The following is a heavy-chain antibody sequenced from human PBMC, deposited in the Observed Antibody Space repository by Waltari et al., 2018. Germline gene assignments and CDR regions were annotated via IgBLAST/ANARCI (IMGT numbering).Heavy chain of an antibody. CDR1: GCSISSSSYY. Sequence: QLQLQESGPGLVKPSETLSLTCTVSGCSISSSSYYWGWIRQPPGKGLEWIGSIYYSGSTYYNPSLKSRVTISVDTSKNQFSLKLSSVTAADTAVYYCARDCSSTSCYRAFDIWGQGTMVTVSS. CDR2: IYYSGST. CDR3: ARDCSSTSCYRAFDI. D-gene: IGHD2-2*01. J-gene: IGHJ3*02. V-gene: IGHV4-39*01.